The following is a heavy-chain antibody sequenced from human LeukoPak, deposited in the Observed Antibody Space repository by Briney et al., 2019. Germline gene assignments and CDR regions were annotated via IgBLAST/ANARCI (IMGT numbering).Heavy chain of an antibody. J-gene: IGHJ4*02. V-gene: IGHV3-30-3*01. CDR1: GFTFSSYA. CDR3: ARDLTASGSHTRVFDY. CDR2: ISYDGSNK. D-gene: IGHD1-26*01. Sequence: PGGSLRLSCAASGFTFSSYAMHWVRQAPGKGLEWVAVISYDGSNKYYADSVKGRFTISRDNSKNTLYLQMNSLRAEDTAVYYCARDLTASGSHTRVFDYWGQGTLVTVSS.